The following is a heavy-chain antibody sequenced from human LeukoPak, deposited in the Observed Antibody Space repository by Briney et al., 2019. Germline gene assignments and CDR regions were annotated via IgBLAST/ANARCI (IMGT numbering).Heavy chain of an antibody. Sequence: GGSLRLSCAASGFTFSRHWMSWVRQAPGKGLEWVANIKQDGSEKYYVDSVRGRFTISRDNAKNSLYLQMNPLRAEDTAVYYCATDHAFGDYYYYYMDVWARDRGHRLL. J-gene: IGHJ6*03. D-gene: IGHD2-15*01. CDR3: ATDHAFGDYYYYYMDV. V-gene: IGHV3-7*01. CDR1: GFTFSRHW. CDR2: IKQDGSEK.